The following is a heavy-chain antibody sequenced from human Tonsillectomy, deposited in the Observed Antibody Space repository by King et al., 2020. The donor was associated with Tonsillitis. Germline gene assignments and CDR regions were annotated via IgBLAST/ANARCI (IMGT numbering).Heavy chain of an antibody. CDR2: MYYSGTI. CDR1: GGSISSSDHY. CDR3: ARYVSGSFDY. V-gene: IGHV4-39*01. D-gene: IGHD1-26*01. Sequence: QLQESGPGVVKPSETLSLTYTVSGGSISSSDHYWAWIRHPPGKGLEWIGYMYYSGTIFYNPSLKSRITISGGTSENRFSLKLSSVTAADTAVYFCARYVSGSFDYWGQGALVTVSS. J-gene: IGHJ4*02.